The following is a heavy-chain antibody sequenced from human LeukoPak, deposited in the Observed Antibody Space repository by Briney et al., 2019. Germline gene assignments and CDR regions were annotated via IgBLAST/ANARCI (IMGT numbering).Heavy chain of an antibody. CDR1: GYTLISYD. J-gene: IGHJ5*02. V-gene: IGHV1-8*01. D-gene: IGHD2-8*01. Sequence: ASVNVSCKDSGYTLISYDKYLVQQATGQGLEWMGWMNVRSGNTDYAQKFQGRVTMIRNTSISTAYIELSSLRSEDTAVYYCATTPTNSRGWFDPWGQGTLVTVSS. CDR3: ATTPTNSRGWFDP. CDR2: MNVRSGNT.